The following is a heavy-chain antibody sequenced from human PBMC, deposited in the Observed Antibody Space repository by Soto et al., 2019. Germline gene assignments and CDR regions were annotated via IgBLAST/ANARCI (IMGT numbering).Heavy chain of an antibody. Sequence: GGSLRLSCAASGFTYSSYAMSWVRQAPGKGLEWVSGVRGSGTSTYYADSAKGRFTISRDNSKNTLYLQMNSLRAEDTAVYFCARAAGYYFDSGSFYNPFDYWGQGTLVTVSS. V-gene: IGHV3-23*01. CDR1: GFTYSSYA. CDR2: VRGSGTST. J-gene: IGHJ4*02. D-gene: IGHD3-10*01. CDR3: ARAAGYYFDSGSFYNPFDY.